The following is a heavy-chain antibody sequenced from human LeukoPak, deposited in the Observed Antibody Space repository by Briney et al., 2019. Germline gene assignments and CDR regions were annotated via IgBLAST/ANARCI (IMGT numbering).Heavy chain of an antibody. CDR1: GGSISSYY. D-gene: IGHD3-9*01. V-gene: IGHV4-4*07. J-gene: IGHJ5*02. Sequence: SETLSLTCTVSGGSISSYYWSWIRQPAGKGLEWIGRTYTSGSTNYNPSLKSRVTMSVDTSKNQFSLKLSSVTAADTAVYYCARDVSVRYFDWLRDYNWFDPWGQGTLVTVSS. CDR3: ARDVSVRYFDWLRDYNWFDP. CDR2: TYTSGST.